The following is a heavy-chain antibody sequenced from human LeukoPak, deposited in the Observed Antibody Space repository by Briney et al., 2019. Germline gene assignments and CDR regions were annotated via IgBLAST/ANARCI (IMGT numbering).Heavy chain of an antibody. D-gene: IGHD2-21*02. J-gene: IGHJ4*02. CDR2: ISYDGSNK. Sequence: GRSLRLSCAASGFTFSSYAMHWVRQAPGKGLEWVAVISYDGSNKYYADSVKGRFTISRDNSENTLYLQMNSLRAEDTAVYYCARGDQLYCGGDCYTDYWGQGTLVTVSS. CDR1: GFTFSSYA. CDR3: ARGDQLYCGGDCYTDY. V-gene: IGHV3-30-3*01.